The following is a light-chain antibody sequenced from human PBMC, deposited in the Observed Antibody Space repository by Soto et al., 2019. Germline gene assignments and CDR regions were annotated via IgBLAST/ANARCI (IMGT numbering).Light chain of an antibody. CDR2: AAS. J-gene: IGKJ1*01. CDR1: QSISRY. V-gene: IGKV1-39*01. CDR3: QQNYRETPWT. Sequence: DIQMTQSPSSLSASVGDRITITCRASQSISRYLNWYQHKPGKAPKLLINAASSLERGVPSRFSGGGSGTDFTLNISSLQPDAFETYYCQQNYRETPWTFGKGTKVDIK.